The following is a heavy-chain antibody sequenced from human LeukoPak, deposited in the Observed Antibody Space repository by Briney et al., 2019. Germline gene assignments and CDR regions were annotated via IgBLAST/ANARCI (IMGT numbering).Heavy chain of an antibody. CDR2: INSDGSST. J-gene: IGHJ3*02. V-gene: IGHV3-74*01. Sequence: ETLSLTCAVSGGSISSSNWWSWVRQAPGKGLVWVSRINSDGSSTSYADSVKGRFTISRDNAKNTLYLQMNSLRAEDTAVYYCAREDGYGDYGGAFDIWGQGTMVTVSS. D-gene: IGHD4-17*01. CDR3: AREDGYGDYGGAFDI. CDR1: GGSISSSNW.